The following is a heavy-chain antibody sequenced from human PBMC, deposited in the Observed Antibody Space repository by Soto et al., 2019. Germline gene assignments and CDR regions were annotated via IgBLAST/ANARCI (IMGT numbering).Heavy chain of an antibody. Sequence: SETLSLTCAVYGGSFSGYYWSWIRQPPGKGLEWIGEINHSGSTNYNPSLKSRVTISVDTSKNQFSLKLSSVTAADTAVYYCARRMEAGIVVAVAATPPYYFDYWGQGTLVTVSS. V-gene: IGHV4-34*01. CDR1: GGSFSGYY. D-gene: IGHD2-15*01. CDR3: ARRMEAGIVVAVAATPPYYFDY. CDR2: INHSGST. J-gene: IGHJ4*02.